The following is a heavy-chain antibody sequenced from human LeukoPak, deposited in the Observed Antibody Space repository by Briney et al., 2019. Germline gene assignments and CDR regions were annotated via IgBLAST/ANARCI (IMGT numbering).Heavy chain of an antibody. D-gene: IGHD6-19*01. Sequence: SETLSLTCAVSGDSINNYWWSWVRQSAGKGLEWIGEIYHSGKTNYNVSLKSRVTMSVDKSKNQFSLKLTSVTAADTAFYFCARHIAVAGQRGFDYRGQGTLVTVSS. CDR1: GDSINNYW. CDR2: IYHSGKT. J-gene: IGHJ4*02. V-gene: IGHV4-4*02. CDR3: ARHIAVAGQRGFDY.